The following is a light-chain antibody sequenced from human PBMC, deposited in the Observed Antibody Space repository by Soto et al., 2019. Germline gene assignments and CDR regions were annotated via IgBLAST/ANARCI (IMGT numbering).Light chain of an antibody. V-gene: IGLV2-14*01. CDR1: SSDVGGYNY. CDR2: EVS. CDR3: SSYTSSSTLL. Sequence: QSALTQPASVSGSPGQSITISCTGTSSDVGGYNYVSWYQQHPGKAPKLMIYEVSNRPSEVSNRFSGSKSGNTASLTISGLQAEDEADYYCSSYTSSSTLLFGGGTKLTVL. J-gene: IGLJ2*01.